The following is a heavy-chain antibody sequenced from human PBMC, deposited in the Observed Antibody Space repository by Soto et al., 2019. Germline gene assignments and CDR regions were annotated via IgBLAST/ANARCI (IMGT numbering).Heavy chain of an antibody. J-gene: IGHJ6*02. Sequence: ASVKVSCKASGYTFTSYGISWVRQAPGQGLEWMGWISAYNGNTNYAQKLQGRVTMTTDTSTSTAYMELRSLRSDDTAVYYCAREVVVVPAAMRYYYYGMDVWGQGTTVTVSS. CDR3: AREVVVVPAAMRYYYYGMDV. V-gene: IGHV1-18*01. CDR1: GYTFTSYG. CDR2: ISAYNGNT. D-gene: IGHD2-2*01.